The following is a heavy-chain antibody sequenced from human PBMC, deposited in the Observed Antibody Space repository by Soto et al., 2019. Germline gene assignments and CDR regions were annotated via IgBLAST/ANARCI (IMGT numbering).Heavy chain of an antibody. Sequence: PGGSLRLSCAASGFTFSSYGMHWVRQAPGKGREWVAVISYDGSNKYYADSVKGRFTISRDNSKNTLYLQMNSLRAEDTAVYYCAKDRGYYDFWSGYPGYWGQGTLVTVSS. CDR2: ISYDGSNK. J-gene: IGHJ4*02. D-gene: IGHD3-3*01. CDR1: GFTFSSYG. V-gene: IGHV3-30*18. CDR3: AKDRGYYDFWSGYPGY.